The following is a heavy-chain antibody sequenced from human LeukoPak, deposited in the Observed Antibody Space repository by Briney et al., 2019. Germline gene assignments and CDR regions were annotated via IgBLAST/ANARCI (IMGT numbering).Heavy chain of an antibody. CDR2: IWYDGSNK. J-gene: IGHJ3*02. V-gene: IGHV3-33*01. CDR3: ARGNYGDYPGAFDI. CDR1: GFTFSSYG. D-gene: IGHD4-17*01. Sequence: GGSLRLSCAASGFTFSSYGMQWVRQAPGKGLELVAVIWYDGSNKYYADSVKGRFTISRDNSKNTLYLQMNSLRAEDTAVYYCARGNYGDYPGAFDIWGQGTMVTVSS.